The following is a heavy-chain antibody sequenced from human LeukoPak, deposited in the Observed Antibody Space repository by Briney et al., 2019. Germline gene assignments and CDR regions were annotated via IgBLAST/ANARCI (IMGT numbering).Heavy chain of an antibody. CDR2: MYNSGST. Sequence: SETLSLTCTVSGGSISSSCYYWGWIRQPPGKGLEWIGTMYNSGSTDYNPSLESRVTISVDTSKNQFSLKLSSVTAADTAVYYCAREADRWFDPWGQGTLVTVSS. CDR1: GGSISSSCYY. J-gene: IGHJ5*02. CDR3: AREADRWFDP. V-gene: IGHV4-39*07.